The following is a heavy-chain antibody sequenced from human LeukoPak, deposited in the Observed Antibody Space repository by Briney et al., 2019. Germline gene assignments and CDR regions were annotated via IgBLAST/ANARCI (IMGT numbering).Heavy chain of an antibody. CDR1: GFTFSNFW. CDR3: ARGLFAGGWYPDYFDY. J-gene: IGHJ4*02. D-gene: IGHD6-19*01. CDR2: IKPDGSDK. V-gene: IGHV3-7*03. Sequence: GGSLRLSCTASGFTFSNFWRSWVRQAPGKGLEWVANIKPDGSDKYYVDSMEGRFTISRDNAKNSLYLQMNSLRAEDTAVYYCARGLFAGGWYPDYFDYWGQGTLVTVSS.